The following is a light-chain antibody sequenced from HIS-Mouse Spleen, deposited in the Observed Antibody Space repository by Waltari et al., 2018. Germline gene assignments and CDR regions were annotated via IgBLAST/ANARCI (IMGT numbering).Light chain of an antibody. CDR2: EDS. CDR3: YSTDSSGNHRV. J-gene: IGLJ2*01. V-gene: IGLV3-10*01. Sequence: SYELTQPPSLSVSPGQPARITCPGDALPKTYAFWYQQKSGQAPVLVIYEDSKRPSGIPERFSGSSSGTMATLTISGAQVEDEADYYCYSTDSSGNHRVFGGGTKLTVL. CDR1: ALPKTY.